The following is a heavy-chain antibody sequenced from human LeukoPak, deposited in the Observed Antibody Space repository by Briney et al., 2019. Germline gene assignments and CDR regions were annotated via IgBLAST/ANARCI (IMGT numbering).Heavy chain of an antibody. CDR3: ARQWFGELFAFDY. D-gene: IGHD3-10*01. CDR2: IYPDDSDT. V-gene: IGHV5-51*01. J-gene: IGHJ4*02. Sequence: GESLKISCKASGYTFTTYWIGWVRQMPGKGLEWMGIIYPDDSDTRYSPSFQGQVTISADKSISTPYLRWSSLKASDTAMYYCARQWFGELFAFDYWGQGTLVTVSP. CDR1: GYTFTTYW.